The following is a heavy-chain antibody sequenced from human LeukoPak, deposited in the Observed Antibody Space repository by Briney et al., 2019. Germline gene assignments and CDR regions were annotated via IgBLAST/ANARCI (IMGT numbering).Heavy chain of an antibody. CDR3: ARAVYYDSSGLDY. V-gene: IGHV4-59*12. Sequence: SETLSLTCTVSGGSISSYYWSWIRQPPGKGLEWIGYIYYSGSTNYNPSLKSRVTISVDTSKNQFSLKLSSVTAADTAVYYCARAVYYDSSGLDYWGQGTLVTVSS. CDR2: IYYSGST. D-gene: IGHD3-22*01. CDR1: GGSISSYY. J-gene: IGHJ4*02.